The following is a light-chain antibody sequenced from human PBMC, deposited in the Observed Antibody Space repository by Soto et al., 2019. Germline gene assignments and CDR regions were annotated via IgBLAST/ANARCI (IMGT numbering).Light chain of an antibody. CDR3: QQYNNWPPM. CDR1: QSVGSN. J-gene: IGKJ1*01. V-gene: IGKV3-15*01. CDR2: GAS. Sequence: EIVMTQSPATLSVSPGDGATLSCRASQSVGSNLAWYQQKPGQPPRLLISGASTRATGIPARFSGSGSGTEFTLTISRLQSEDFAVYYCQQYNNWPPMFGQGTKVEIK.